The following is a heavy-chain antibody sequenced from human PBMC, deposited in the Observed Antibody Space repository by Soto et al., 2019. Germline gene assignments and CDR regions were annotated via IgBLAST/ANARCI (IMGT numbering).Heavy chain of an antibody. Sequence: SETLSLTCTVSGYFISSGYYWGWIRQPPGKGLEWIGSMFHSGSSHYNPSIKSRVTMSVDTSKNQFSLRLSSVTASDRAVYYYARGHIVVVPIVGWFRPWGQGTLVTVSS. D-gene: IGHD2-2*01. CDR2: MFHSGSS. J-gene: IGHJ5*02. CDR1: GYFISSGYY. V-gene: IGHV4-38-2*02. CDR3: ARGHIVVVPIVGWFRP.